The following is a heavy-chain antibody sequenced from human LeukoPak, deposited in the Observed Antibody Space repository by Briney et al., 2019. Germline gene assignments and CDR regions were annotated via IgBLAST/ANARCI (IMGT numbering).Heavy chain of an antibody. CDR3: ARVPVNIEVAGEFDY. CDR1: GGSISSGGYY. CDR2: IYYSGST. Sequence: SETLSITCTVSGGSISSGGYYWRWIRQHPGKGLEWIGYIYYSGSTYYNPSLKSRVTISVDTSKNQFSLKLSSVTAADTAVYYCARVPVNIEVAGEFDYWGQGTLVTVSS. J-gene: IGHJ4*02. D-gene: IGHD6-19*01. V-gene: IGHV4-31*03.